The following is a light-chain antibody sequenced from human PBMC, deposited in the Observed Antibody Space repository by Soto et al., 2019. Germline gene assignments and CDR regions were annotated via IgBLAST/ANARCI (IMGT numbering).Light chain of an antibody. V-gene: IGKV2D-29*01. Sequence: VLTQTPLSLSVTPGQPAIISCNSSQSLLHSGGKTYLCWYLQQPGQPPHLLIYEVSNRFARVPDRFSASGSGTEFTLTISGLEPEDFAVYYCQQYGSSPLISFGQGTRLEIK. J-gene: IGKJ5*01. CDR2: EVS. CDR1: QSLLHSGGKTY. CDR3: QQYGSSPLIS.